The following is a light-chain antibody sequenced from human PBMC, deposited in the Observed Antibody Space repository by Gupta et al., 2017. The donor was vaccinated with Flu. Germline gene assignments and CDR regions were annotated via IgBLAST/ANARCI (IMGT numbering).Light chain of an antibody. V-gene: IGKV1-33*01. Sequence: DILMTQSPSSLSASVGDRVTITCQATQDISDSLNWYQQKPRKAPTLLIYDVSNLKTGVPSRFSGRRSGTDFTFTITKLQPEDTATYYCQQYRNLPITFGQGTRLDIK. CDR2: DVS. J-gene: IGKJ5*01. CDR1: QDISDS. CDR3: QQYRNLPIT.